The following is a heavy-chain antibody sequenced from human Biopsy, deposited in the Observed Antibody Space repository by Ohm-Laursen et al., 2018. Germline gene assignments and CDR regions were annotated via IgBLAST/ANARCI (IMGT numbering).Heavy chain of an antibody. Sequence: PSDTLSLTCIVSGYSVTKYYWSWIRQPPGKGLEWIGHIYYSVMTNYNPSLQSRVSISVDTSRNQVSLTLSSVTAADTAVYYCARDSGILNYGNFKYYHYYGMDVWGQGTKVTVSS. J-gene: IGHJ6*02. CDR3: ARDSGILNYGNFKYYHYYGMDV. CDR2: IYYSVMT. D-gene: IGHD4-11*01. V-gene: IGHV4-59*02. CDR1: GYSVTKYY.